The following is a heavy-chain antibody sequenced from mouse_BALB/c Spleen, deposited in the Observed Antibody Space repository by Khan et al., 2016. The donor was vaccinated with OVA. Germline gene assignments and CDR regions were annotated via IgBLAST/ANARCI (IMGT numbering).Heavy chain of an antibody. D-gene: IGHD2-4*01. V-gene: IGHV2-6-7*01. J-gene: IGHJ4*01. CDR2: IWGDGST. CDR1: GFSLTGYG. CDR3: AREIYYDYAYYYAMDY. Sequence: QVQLKESGPGLVAPSQSLSITCTASGFSLTGYGVNWVRQPPGKGLEWLGMIWGDGSTDYNSALKSRLSISKDNSKSPVFLKMNSLHTDDTARYYCAREIYYDYAYYYAMDYWGQGTSVTVSS.